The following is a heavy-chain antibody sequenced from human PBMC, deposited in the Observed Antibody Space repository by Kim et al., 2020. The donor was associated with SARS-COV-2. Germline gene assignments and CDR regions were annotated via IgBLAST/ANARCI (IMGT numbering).Heavy chain of an antibody. J-gene: IGHJ6*02. CDR3: ARDYGDYYYYGMDV. V-gene: IGHV1-69*04. CDR2: IIPILGIA. Sequence: SVKVSCKASGGTFSSYAISWVRQAPGQGLEWMGRIIPILGIANYAQKFQGRVTITADKSTSTAYMELSSLRSEDTAVYYCARDYGDYYYYGMDVWGQGTTVTVSS. CDR1: GGTFSSYA. D-gene: IGHD4-17*01.